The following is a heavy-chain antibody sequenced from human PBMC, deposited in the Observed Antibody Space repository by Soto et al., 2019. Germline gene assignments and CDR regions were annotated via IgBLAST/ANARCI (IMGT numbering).Heavy chain of an antibody. V-gene: IGHV4-39*02. CDR3: VRDLGSSDLDP. D-gene: IGHD6-13*01. J-gene: IGHJ5*02. Sequence: SETLSLTCTVSGGSISSSSYYWGWIRQPPGKGLEWIGSIYYSGSTYYNPSLKSRVTISVDTSKNTQYLQMYGLTIEDTAIYYCVRDLGSSDLDPWGQGTLVTVSS. CDR2: IYYSGST. CDR1: GGSISSSSYY.